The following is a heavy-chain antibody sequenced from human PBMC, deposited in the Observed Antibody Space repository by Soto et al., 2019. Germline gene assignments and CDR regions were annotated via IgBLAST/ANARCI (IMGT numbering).Heavy chain of an antibody. CDR2: IYPGDSDT. CDR3: ARYDSSGYFNFEY. V-gene: IGHV5-51*01. D-gene: IGHD3-22*01. Sequence: GESLKISCKGAGYSFTNYWIGWVRQMPGKGLEWMGIIYPGDSDTRYSPSFQGRVTISADKSISSTYLQWSSLKASDTAMYYCARYDSSGYFNFEYWGQGTPVTVSS. J-gene: IGHJ4*01. CDR1: GYSFTNYW.